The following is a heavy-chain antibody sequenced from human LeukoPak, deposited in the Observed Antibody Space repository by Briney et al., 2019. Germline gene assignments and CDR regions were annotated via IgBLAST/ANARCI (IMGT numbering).Heavy chain of an antibody. J-gene: IGHJ5*02. V-gene: IGHV3-48*03. Sequence: GGSLRLSCAASGFTFSSYEMNWVRQAPGKGLEWVSYISSGSTYTNYVDSVKGRFTISRDNAKNSLYLQMNSLRAEDTAVYYCARTTYCSSTSCPYNWFDPWGQGTLVTVSS. D-gene: IGHD2-2*01. CDR2: ISSGSTYT. CDR1: GFTFSSYE. CDR3: ARTTYCSSTSCPYNWFDP.